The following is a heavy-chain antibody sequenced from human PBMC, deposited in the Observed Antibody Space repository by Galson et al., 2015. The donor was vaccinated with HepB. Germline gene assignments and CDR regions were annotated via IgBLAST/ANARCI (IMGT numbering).Heavy chain of an antibody. D-gene: IGHD6-13*01. Sequence: SVKVSCKASGYTFTSYDINWVRQATGQGLEWMGWMNPNSGNTGYAQKFQGRVTMTRNTSISTAYMELSSLRSEDTAVYYCARGGGDASSSWFYYYYYMDVWGKGTTVTVSS. V-gene: IGHV1-8*01. CDR2: MNPNSGNT. CDR1: GYTFTSYD. CDR3: ARGGGDASSSWFYYYYYMDV. J-gene: IGHJ6*03.